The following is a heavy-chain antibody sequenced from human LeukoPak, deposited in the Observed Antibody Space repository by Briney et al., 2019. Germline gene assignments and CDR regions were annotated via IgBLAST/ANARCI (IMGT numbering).Heavy chain of an antibody. V-gene: IGHV4-39*01. Sequence: SETLSLTCTVSGGSIGSSSYYWGWIRQPPGKGLEWIGSIYYSGSTYYNPSLKSRVTISVDTSKYQFSLKLSSVTAADTAVYYCARHSSIRSPFVYWGQGTRVTVSS. CDR2: IYYSGST. J-gene: IGHJ4*02. D-gene: IGHD6-19*01. CDR3: ARHSSIRSPFVY. CDR1: GGSIGSSSYY.